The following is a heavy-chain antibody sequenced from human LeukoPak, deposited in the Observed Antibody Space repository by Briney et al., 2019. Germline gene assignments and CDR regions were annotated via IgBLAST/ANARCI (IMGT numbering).Heavy chain of an antibody. Sequence: ASVKVSCKASGYTFTSYGISWVRQAPGQGLEWMGWISAYNGNTNYAQKLQGRVTMTTDTSTSTAYMELRSLRSDDTAVYYCARVRYYDFWSGPLYYYMDVWGKGTTVTVSS. CDR3: ARVRYYDFWSGPLYYYMDV. CDR2: ISAYNGNT. CDR1: GYTFTSYG. D-gene: IGHD3-3*01. V-gene: IGHV1-18*01. J-gene: IGHJ6*03.